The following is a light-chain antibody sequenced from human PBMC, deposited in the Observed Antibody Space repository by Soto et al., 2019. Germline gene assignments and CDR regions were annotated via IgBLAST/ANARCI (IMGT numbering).Light chain of an antibody. CDR3: MQGSHWPRT. V-gene: IGKV2-30*01. CDR2: KVS. Sequence: EVVMTQSPLSLPVTLGQPASISCRSSQSLVNSDGNTYLNWFHQRPGQSPRRLIYKVSKRDSGVPDRFRGSGSGTDFTLRISRVDAEDVGVYYCMQGSHWPRTFGQGTRVEIK. CDR1: QSLVNSDGNTY. J-gene: IGKJ1*01.